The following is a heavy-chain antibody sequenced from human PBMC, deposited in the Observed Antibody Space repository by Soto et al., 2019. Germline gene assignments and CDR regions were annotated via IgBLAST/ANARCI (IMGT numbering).Heavy chain of an antibody. Sequence: QVQLQESGPGLVKPSGTLSLTCDVSGDSISSSRWWTWVRQPPRKGLGGIGDSFHTGNSNYNPSPKSRVTISVDKSKNHFSLKLTSVTAADTAVYYWAYSTGWYRLDLWGKGTLVTVSS. CDR1: GDSISSSRW. CDR3: AYSTGWYRLDL. D-gene: IGHD6-19*01. V-gene: IGHV4-4*02. CDR2: SFHTGNS. J-gene: IGHJ3*01.